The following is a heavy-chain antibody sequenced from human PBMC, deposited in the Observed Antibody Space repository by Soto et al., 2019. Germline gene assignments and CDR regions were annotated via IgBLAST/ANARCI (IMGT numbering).Heavy chain of an antibody. CDR3: ASYREQLVLYGMDV. Sequence: QVQLVQSGAEVKKPGASVKVSCKASGYTFTSYVISWVRQAPGQGLEWMGWISAYNGNTNYAQKLQGRVPMTTDTSTSTAYMELRSLRSDDTAVYYCASYREQLVLYGMDVWGQGTTVTVSS. CDR2: ISAYNGNT. D-gene: IGHD6-13*01. CDR1: GYTFTSYV. J-gene: IGHJ6*02. V-gene: IGHV1-18*01.